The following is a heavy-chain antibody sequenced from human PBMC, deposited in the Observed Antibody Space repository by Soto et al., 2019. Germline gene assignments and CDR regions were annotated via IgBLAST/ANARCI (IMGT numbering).Heavy chain of an antibody. Sequence: QITLKESGPTLVKPTQTLTLTCTFSGFSLSTSGVGVGWIRQPPGKALEWLALIYWDDDKRYSPSLKSRLTITKAPSKSQLVLTRTHLDPVDTATYYCAHRWRRSGWYWFDPWGQGTLVTVSS. CDR1: GFSLSTSGVG. CDR2: IYWDDDK. J-gene: IGHJ5*02. CDR3: AHRWRRSGWYWFDP. D-gene: IGHD6-19*01. V-gene: IGHV2-5*02.